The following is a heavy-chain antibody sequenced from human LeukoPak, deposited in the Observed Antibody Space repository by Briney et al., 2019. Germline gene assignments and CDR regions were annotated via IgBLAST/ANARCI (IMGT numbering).Heavy chain of an antibody. D-gene: IGHD6-13*01. Sequence: PSETLSLTCTVSDGSISSNSYYWSWIRQPAEKGLEWIGRIYSSGSTNYNPSLKSRVTISIDTSRDQFSLKLTSVTAADTAVYYCARVTIPAAGHAFDIWGQGTMVTVSS. CDR1: DGSISSNSYY. V-gene: IGHV4-61*02. J-gene: IGHJ3*02. CDR3: ARVTIPAAGHAFDI. CDR2: IYSSGST.